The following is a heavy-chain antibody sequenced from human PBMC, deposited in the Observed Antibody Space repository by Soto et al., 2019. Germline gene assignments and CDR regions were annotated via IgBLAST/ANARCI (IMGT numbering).Heavy chain of an antibody. CDR2: ISGSGGST. D-gene: IGHD3-22*01. CDR3: AKDIWYYYDSSGLDY. CDR1: GFTFSSYA. J-gene: IGHJ4*02. V-gene: IGHV3-23*01. Sequence: GVSLRLSCAASGFTFSSYAMSWVRQAPGKGLEWVSAISGSGGSTYYADSVKGRFTISRDNSKNTLYLQMNSLRAEDTAVYYCAKDIWYYYDSSGLDYWGQGTLDTVSS.